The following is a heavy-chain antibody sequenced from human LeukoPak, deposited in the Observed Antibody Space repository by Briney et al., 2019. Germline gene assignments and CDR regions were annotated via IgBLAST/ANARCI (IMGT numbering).Heavy chain of an antibody. V-gene: IGHV3-30*02. CDR3: ARVYYYDSSGYLNPFDY. J-gene: IGHJ4*02. CDR2: IRYDGSNK. CDR1: GFTFSSYG. D-gene: IGHD3-22*01. Sequence: GGSLRLSCAASGFTFSSYGMHWVRQAPGKGLEWVAFIRYDGSNKYYADSVKGRFTISRDNSKNTLYLQMNSLRAEDTAVCYCARVYYYDSSGYLNPFDYWGQGTLVTVSS.